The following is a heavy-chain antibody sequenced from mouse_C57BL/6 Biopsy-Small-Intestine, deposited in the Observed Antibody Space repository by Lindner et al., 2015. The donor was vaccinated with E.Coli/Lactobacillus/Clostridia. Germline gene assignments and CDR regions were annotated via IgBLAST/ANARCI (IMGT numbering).Heavy chain of an antibody. CDR1: GYAFSTSW. D-gene: IGHD3-2*02. Sequence: VQLQESGPELVKPGASVKISCKASGYAFSTSWMNWVKQRPGKGLEWIGRIYPGDGDINYNGKFKGKATLTADKSSSTAYMQLSSLTSEDSAVYFCARDSSGYGAYWGQGTLVTVSA. CDR3: ARDSSGYGAY. CDR2: IYPGDGDI. V-gene: IGHV1-82*01. J-gene: IGHJ3*01.